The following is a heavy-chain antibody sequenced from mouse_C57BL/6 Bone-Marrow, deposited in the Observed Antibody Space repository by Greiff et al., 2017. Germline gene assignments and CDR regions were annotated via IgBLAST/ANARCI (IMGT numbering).Heavy chain of an antibody. D-gene: IGHD1-3*01. J-gene: IGHJ1*03. Sequence: VQLQQPGAELVMPGASVKLSCKASGYTFTSYWMHWVKQRPGQGLEWIGEIDPSDSYTNYNQKFKGKSTLTVEKSSSTAYMKLSSLTSEDSAVYYGAREKSSPLEWYFDVWGTGTTVTVSS. CDR3: AREKSSPLEWYFDV. V-gene: IGHV1-69*01. CDR1: GYTFTSYW. CDR2: IDPSDSYT.